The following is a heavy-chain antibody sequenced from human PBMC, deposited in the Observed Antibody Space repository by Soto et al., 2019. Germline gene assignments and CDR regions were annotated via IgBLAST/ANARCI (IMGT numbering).Heavy chain of an antibody. CDR1: GFTFSNYA. V-gene: IGHV3-23*01. CDR2: ISGSGGRS. Sequence: EVQLLDSGGGLVQPGGSLRLSCAASGFTFSNYAMTWVRQGPGKGLEWVSGISGSGGRSYYADSVKGRFTISRDNSKSTLYLQMNRLSAEDTAVYYCAHAYFVWSSEQPYYFDYWGQGTLVTVSA. CDR3: AHAYFVWSSEQPYYFDY. D-gene: IGHD3-16*01. J-gene: IGHJ4*02.